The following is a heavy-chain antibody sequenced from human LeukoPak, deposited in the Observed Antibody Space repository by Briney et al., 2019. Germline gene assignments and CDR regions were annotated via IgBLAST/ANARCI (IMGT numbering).Heavy chain of an antibody. D-gene: IGHD2-2*01. V-gene: IGHV4-59*01. CDR3: ASSPRKAGSTYYMDV. J-gene: IGHJ6*03. CDR2: IYYSGST. CDR1: GGSISSYY. Sequence: PSGTLSLTCTVSGGSISSYYWSWIRQPPGKGLEWIGYIYYSGSTNYNPSLKSRVTISVDTSKNQFSLKLSSVTAADTAVYYCASSPRKAGSTYYMDVWGKGTTVTVSS.